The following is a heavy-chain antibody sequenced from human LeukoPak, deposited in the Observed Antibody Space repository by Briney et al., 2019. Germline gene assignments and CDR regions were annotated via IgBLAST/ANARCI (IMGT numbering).Heavy chain of an antibody. CDR3: AREKDCGGDCYSFGYPNWFDP. Sequence: AGGSLRLSCAASGFTFSTYSMNWVRQAPGKGLEWVSYISSSSSTIYYADSVKGRFTISRDNAKNSLYLQMNSLRDEDTAVYYCAREKDCGGDCYSFGYPNWFDPWGQGTLVTVSS. CDR1: GFTFSTYS. J-gene: IGHJ5*02. CDR2: ISSSSSTI. D-gene: IGHD2-21*02. V-gene: IGHV3-48*02.